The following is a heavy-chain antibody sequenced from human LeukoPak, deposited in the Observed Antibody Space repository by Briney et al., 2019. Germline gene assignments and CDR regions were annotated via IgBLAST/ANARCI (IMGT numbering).Heavy chain of an antibody. D-gene: IGHD3-22*01. CDR1: GGSISSSSYY. J-gene: IGHJ5*02. Sequence: SETLSLTCTVSGGSISSSSYYWGWIRQPPGKGLEWIGSIYYSGSTYYNPSLKSRVTISVDTPKNQFSLKLSSVTAADTAVYYCARHLGGDYYDSSAIPWFDPWGQGTLVTVSS. CDR2: IYYSGST. V-gene: IGHV4-39*01. CDR3: ARHLGGDYYDSSAIPWFDP.